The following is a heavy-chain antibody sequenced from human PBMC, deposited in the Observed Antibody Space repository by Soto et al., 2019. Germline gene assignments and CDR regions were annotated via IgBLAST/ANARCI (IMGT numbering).Heavy chain of an antibody. D-gene: IGHD6-13*01. Sequence: QVQLQQWGAGLLKPSETLSLTCAVYGGSFSGYYWSWIRQPPGKGLEWIGEINHSGSTNYNPSLKSRVTISVDTPKNQFSLKLSSVTAADTAVYYCARGWGEAAAGKDYWGQGTLVTVSS. CDR3: ARGWGEAAAGKDY. CDR2: INHSGST. J-gene: IGHJ4*02. CDR1: GGSFSGYY. V-gene: IGHV4-34*01.